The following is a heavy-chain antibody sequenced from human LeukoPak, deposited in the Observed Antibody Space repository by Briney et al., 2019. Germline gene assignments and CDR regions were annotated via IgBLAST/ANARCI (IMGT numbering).Heavy chain of an antibody. CDR2: INWNGGST. Sequence: PGGSLRLSCAASGFTFDDYGMSWVRQVPGKGLEWVSGINWNGGSTGYADSVKGRFTISRDNSKNTLFLQMNSLRAEDTAVYYCAKNLAVSGWPFDCWGQGTLVTVSS. V-gene: IGHV3-20*04. D-gene: IGHD6-19*01. J-gene: IGHJ4*02. CDR1: GFTFDDYG. CDR3: AKNLAVSGWPFDC.